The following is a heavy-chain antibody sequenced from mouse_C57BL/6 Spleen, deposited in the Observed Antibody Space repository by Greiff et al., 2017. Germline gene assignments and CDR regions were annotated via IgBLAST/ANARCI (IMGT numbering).Heavy chain of an antibody. CDR2: IWSGGST. D-gene: IGHD6-2*01. J-gene: IGHJ2*01. V-gene: IGHV2-2*01. CDR3: ARESPSYLDY. CDR1: GFSLTSYG. Sequence: VKLMESGPGLVQPSQSLSITCTVSGFSLTSYGVHWVRQSPGKGLEWLGVIWSGGSTDYYAAFISRLSISKDNSTSQVFFKMNSLQADDTAIYYCARESPSYLDYWGQGTTLTVSS.